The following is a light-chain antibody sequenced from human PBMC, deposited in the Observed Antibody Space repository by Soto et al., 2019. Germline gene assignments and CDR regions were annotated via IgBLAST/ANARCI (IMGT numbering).Light chain of an antibody. CDR2: KAS. CDR3: QQYNSYWT. CDR1: QSISSW. Sequence: DIQMTQSPSTLSASVGDRVTITCRASQSISSWLAWYQQKPGKAPKLLLYKASSLESGVPSRFSGSGSGTEFTLTISSLQPDDFATYSCQQYNSYWTFGQGTRVEIK. V-gene: IGKV1-5*03. J-gene: IGKJ1*01.